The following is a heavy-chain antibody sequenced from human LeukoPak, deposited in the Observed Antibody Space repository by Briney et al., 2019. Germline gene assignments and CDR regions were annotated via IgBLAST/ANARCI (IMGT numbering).Heavy chain of an antibody. CDR1: GFTFSSYA. V-gene: IGHV3-23*01. CDR2: ISGSGGST. D-gene: IGHD3-22*01. J-gene: IGHJ3*02. CDR3: AKDLVTMIVVPNIRAALDI. Sequence: GGSLRLSCAASGFTFSSYAMSWVRQAPGKGLEWVSAISGSGGSTYYADSVKGRFTISRDNSKNTLYLQMNSLRAEDTAVYYCAKDLVTMIVVPNIRAALDIWGQGTMVTVSS.